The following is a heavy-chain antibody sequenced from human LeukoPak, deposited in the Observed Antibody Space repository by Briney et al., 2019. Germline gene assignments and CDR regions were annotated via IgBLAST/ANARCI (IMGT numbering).Heavy chain of an antibody. J-gene: IGHJ4*02. Sequence: PGGSLRLSCAASGFTVSSNYMSWVRQAPGKGLDWVSVIYSGGSTYYADSVKGRFTISRDNSKNTLYLQMNSLRVEDTAVYYCARGSLSVVRYFRYWGQGTLVTVSS. CDR3: ARGSLSVVRYFRY. D-gene: IGHD3-9*01. CDR2: IYSGGST. V-gene: IGHV3-66*01. CDR1: GFTVSSNY.